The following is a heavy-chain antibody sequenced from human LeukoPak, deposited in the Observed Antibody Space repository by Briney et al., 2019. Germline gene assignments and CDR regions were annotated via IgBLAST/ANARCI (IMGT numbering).Heavy chain of an antibody. CDR3: ARDSYSSSWSQAGY. CDR2: ISSSRSYI. V-gene: IGHV3-21*01. J-gene: IGHJ4*02. CDR1: GFTFSSYS. Sequence: GGSLRLSCAASGFTFSSYSMNWVRHAPGKGLEWVSSISSSRSYIYYADSVKGRFTISRDNAKNSLYLQMNSLRAEDTAVYYCARDSYSSSWSQAGYWGQGTLVTVSS. D-gene: IGHD6-13*01.